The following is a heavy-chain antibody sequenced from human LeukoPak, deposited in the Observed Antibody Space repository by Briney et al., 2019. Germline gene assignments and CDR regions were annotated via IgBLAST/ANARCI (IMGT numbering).Heavy chain of an antibody. CDR3: AKGGMSTVTRSRYYFDY. CDR1: GFTFSSYA. V-gene: IGHV3-23*01. CDR2: ISGSGGST. J-gene: IGHJ4*02. D-gene: IGHD5/OR15-5a*01. Sequence: PGGSLRLSCAASGFTFSSYAMSWVRQAPGKGLEWVSAISGSGGSTYYAASVKGRFTISRDNSKNTLYLQMNSLRPADTAVYYCAKGGMSTVTRSRYYFDYWGQGTLVTVSS.